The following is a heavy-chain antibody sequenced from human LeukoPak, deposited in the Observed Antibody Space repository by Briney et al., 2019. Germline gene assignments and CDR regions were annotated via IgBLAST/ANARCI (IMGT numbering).Heavy chain of an antibody. CDR3: AKQWLVYFDY. Sequence: GGSLRLSCAASGFTFSSYAMHWVRQAPGQGLEWVAVISYDGSNKYYADSVKGRFTTSRDNSKNTLYLQMNSLRAEDTAVYYCAKQWLVYFDYWGQGTLVSVSS. CDR1: GFTFSSYA. J-gene: IGHJ4*02. V-gene: IGHV3-30-3*01. CDR2: ISYDGSNK. D-gene: IGHD6-19*01.